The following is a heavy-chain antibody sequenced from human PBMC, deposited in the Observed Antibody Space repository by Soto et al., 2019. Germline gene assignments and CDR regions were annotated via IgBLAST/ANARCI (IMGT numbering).Heavy chain of an antibody. D-gene: IGHD1-1*01. Sequence: QVQLLQSGAEVKKPGASVKVSCKVSGHTLTELSMHWVRQAPGRGLEWMGGFDPKDGETIFAQKFQGRVTMTEDTSTDXXXMLXTSLRSEDTSVYXXAAEGTRSLHSPLDYWGQGTLVT. CDR1: GHTLTELS. V-gene: IGHV1-24*01. CDR2: FDPKDGET. CDR3: AAEGTRSLHSPLDY. J-gene: IGHJ4*02.